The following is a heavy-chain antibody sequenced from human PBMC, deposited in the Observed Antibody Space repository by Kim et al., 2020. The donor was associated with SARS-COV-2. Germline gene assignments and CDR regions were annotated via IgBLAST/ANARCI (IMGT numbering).Heavy chain of an antibody. Sequence: SETLSLTCSVSGDSTESGAFFWSWVRHFPGRGLEWIGYVYSSGSTEYNPSLRGRVSLSADMSRDQFSLELSAMTAADTAVYYCARHCGTTDCYHF. CDR1: GDSTESGAFF. V-gene: IGHV4-31*03. J-gene: IGHJ1*01. CDR3: ARHCGTTDCYHF. CDR2: VYSSGST. D-gene: IGHD2-21*01.